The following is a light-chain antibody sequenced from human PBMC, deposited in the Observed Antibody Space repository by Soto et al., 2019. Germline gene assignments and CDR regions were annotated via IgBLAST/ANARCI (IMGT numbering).Light chain of an antibody. Sequence: QSVLTQPPSVSGAPGQRVTLSCTGNSSNLGAGYDVHWYQQLPGAAPKLVIFGNRNRPSGVPERFSGSKSGNTASLTISGLQAEDEADYYCSSYTTSATLVFGGGTKVTVL. CDR3: SSYTTSATLV. CDR1: SSNLGAGYD. J-gene: IGLJ2*01. CDR2: GNR. V-gene: IGLV1-40*01.